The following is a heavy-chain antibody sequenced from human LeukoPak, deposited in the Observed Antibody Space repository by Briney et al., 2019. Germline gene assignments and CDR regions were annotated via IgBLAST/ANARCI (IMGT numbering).Heavy chain of an antibody. J-gene: IGHJ6*02. V-gene: IGHV4-59*12. Sequence: PSETLSLTCTVSGGSISSYYWSWIRQPPGKGLEWIGYIYYSGSTNYNPSLKSRVTMSVDTSKNQFSLKLSSVTAADTAVYYCARGDYYDSSGYYSHYYYGMDVWGQGTTVTVSS. CDR1: GGSISSYY. CDR2: IYYSGST. D-gene: IGHD3-22*01. CDR3: ARGDYYDSSGYYSHYYYGMDV.